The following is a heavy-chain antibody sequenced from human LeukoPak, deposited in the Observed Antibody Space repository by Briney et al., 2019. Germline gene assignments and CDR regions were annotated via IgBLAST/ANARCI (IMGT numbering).Heavy chain of an antibody. V-gene: IGHV4-30-4*07. Sequence: SETLSLTCTVSGGSISSGDYSWSWIRQPPGEGLEWIGFIYNSGNTYYNPSLKSRVTLSVDTSKNQFSLNLSSVTAADTAVYYCAREDIVVVVAANDYYYYYMDVWGKGTTVTISS. CDR3: AREDIVVVVAANDYYYYYMDV. J-gene: IGHJ6*03. CDR2: IYNSGNT. D-gene: IGHD2-15*01. CDR1: GGSISSGDYS.